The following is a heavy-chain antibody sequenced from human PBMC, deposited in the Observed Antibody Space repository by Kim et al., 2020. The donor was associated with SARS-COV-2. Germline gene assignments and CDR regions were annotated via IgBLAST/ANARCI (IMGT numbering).Heavy chain of an antibody. CDR1: GGSISSGDYY. D-gene: IGHD6-19*01. CDR3: ARLPQAVAGFYYYYYGMYV. CDR2: IYYSGST. V-gene: IGHV4-30-4*01. J-gene: IGHJ6*02. Sequence: SETLSLTCTVSGGSISSGDYYWGWIRQPPGKGLEWIGYIYYSGSTYYNPSLKSRVTISVDTSKNQFSLKLSSVTAADTAVYYCARLPQAVAGFYYYYYGMYVRGQGTTFTVSS.